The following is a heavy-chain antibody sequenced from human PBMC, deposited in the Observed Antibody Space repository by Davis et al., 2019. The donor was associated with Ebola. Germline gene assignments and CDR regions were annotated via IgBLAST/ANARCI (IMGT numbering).Heavy chain of an antibody. D-gene: IGHD6-13*01. CDR1: GGSISSYY. CDR2: IYYSGST. Sequence: GSLRLSCTVSGGSISSYYWSWIRQPPGKGLEWIGYIYYSGSTNYNPSLKSRVTISVDTSKNQFSLKLSSVTAADTAVYYCARGSGGSSWPLYYYYGMDVWGKGTTVTVSS. J-gene: IGHJ6*04. CDR3: ARGSGGSSWPLYYYYGMDV. V-gene: IGHV4-59*01.